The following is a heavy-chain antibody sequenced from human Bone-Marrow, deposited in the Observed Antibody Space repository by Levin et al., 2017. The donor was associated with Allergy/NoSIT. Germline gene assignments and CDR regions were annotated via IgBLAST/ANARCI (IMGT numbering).Heavy chain of an antibody. J-gene: IGHJ4*02. CDR2: ISGNNGNT. Sequence: ASVKVSCKASGYSFTNFGIDWVRQAPGQGLEWMGWISGNNGNTKYAHKVQGRVIMTTDTSTNTAYLDLTSLRSDDPGVYYCARDPMISYFHRSGYYYPFDLWGQGTPVLVSS. V-gene: IGHV1-18*01. D-gene: IGHD3-22*01. CDR1: GYSFTNFG. CDR3: ARDPMISYFHRSGYYYPFDL.